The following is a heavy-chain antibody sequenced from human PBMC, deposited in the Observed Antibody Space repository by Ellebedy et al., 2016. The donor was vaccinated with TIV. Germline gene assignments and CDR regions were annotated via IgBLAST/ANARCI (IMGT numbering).Heavy chain of an antibody. CDR2: IYRGADGGDT. CDR3: VRDAAGNGGKLDY. Sequence: PGGSLRLSCAASGFTFSSYAMNWVRQAPGKGLEWVSVIYRGADGGDTYYADSVKGRFIISRDNSSNTLYLQMNSLRAEDTAVYFYVRDAAGNGGKLDYWGQGALVTVSS. J-gene: IGHJ4*02. V-gene: IGHV3-23*03. D-gene: IGHD4-23*01. CDR1: GFTFSSYA.